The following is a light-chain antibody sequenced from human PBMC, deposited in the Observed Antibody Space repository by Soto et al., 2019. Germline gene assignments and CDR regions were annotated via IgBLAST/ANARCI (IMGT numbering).Light chain of an antibody. J-gene: IGKJ1*01. CDR1: QSISSW. V-gene: IGKV1-5*01. CDR3: QQDNSYSPT. CDR2: DAS. Sequence: DIQMTQSPSTLSASVGDRVTITCRASQSISSWLAWYQQKPGKAPKLLIYDASSLESGVQSRFSGSGSGTEFTLTISSLQPDDFATYYCQQDNSYSPTFGQGTKVEIK.